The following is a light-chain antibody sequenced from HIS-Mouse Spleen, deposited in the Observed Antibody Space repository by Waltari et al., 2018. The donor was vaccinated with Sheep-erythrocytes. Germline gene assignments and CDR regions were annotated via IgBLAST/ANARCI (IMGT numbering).Light chain of an antibody. J-gene: IGLJ1*01. CDR2: DVS. V-gene: IGLV2-11*01. Sequence: QSALTQPRSVSGSPGQSVTISCTGTSSDVVGYNYVSWYQHHPGKAPKPLIYDVSTRPSGVPDRFSGSKSGNTASLTISGLQAEDEADYYCCSYAGSYNHVFATGTKVTVL. CDR1: SSDVVGYNY. CDR3: CSYAGSYNHV.